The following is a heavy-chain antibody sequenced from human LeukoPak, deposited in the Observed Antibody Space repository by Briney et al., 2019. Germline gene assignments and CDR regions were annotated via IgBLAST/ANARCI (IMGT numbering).Heavy chain of an antibody. CDR2: IIPIFGTA. CDR3: ASVAHLAYCGGDCSLGY. CDR1: GGTFSSYA. D-gene: IGHD2-21*02. J-gene: IGHJ4*02. V-gene: IGHV1-69*01. Sequence: GASVKVSCKASGGTFSSYAISWVRQAPGQGLEWMGGIIPIFGTANYAQKCQGRVTITADESTSTAYMELSSLRSEDTAVYYCASVAHLAYCGGDCSLGYWGQGSLVSVSS.